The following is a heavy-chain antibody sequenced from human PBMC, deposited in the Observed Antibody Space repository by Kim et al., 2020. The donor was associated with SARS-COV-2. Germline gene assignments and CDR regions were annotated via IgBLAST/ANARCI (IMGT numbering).Heavy chain of an antibody. D-gene: IGHD6-19*01. J-gene: IGHJ3*02. V-gene: IGHV4-30-2*04. CDR3: ARVAQWLYPPGAFDI. Sequence: PSLKSRVTISVDTSKNQFSLKRSSVTAADTAVYYCARVAQWLYPPGAFDIWGQGTMVTVSS.